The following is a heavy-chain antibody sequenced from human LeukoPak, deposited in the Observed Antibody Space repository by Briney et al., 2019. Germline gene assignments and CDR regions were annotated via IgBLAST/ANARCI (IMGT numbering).Heavy chain of an antibody. CDR1: GGSMRSSNFY. J-gene: IGHJ5*02. CDR2: INYSGHT. CDR3: ARTHFDSLGWFDP. V-gene: IGHV4-39*07. Sequence: SETLSLTCTVSGGSMRSSNFYWAWIRQSPGKGLEWIGNINYSGHTYFSPSVKSRVTLSVDVSKNRFSLNLTSVTAADTALYFCARTHFDSLGWFDPWGQGIQVIVSS. D-gene: IGHD3-9*01.